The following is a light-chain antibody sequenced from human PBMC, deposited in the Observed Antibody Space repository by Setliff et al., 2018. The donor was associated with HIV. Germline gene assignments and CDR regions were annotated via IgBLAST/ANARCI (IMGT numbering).Light chain of an antibody. CDR1: TSDIGSYNL. V-gene: IGLV2-14*02. CDR3: TSYTSSRTVV. Sequence: QSALTQPASVSGFPGQSITISCTGTTSDIGSYNLVSWYQHHPGKAPKLMIYEVTNRPSGVSDRFSGSKSGNMASLTISGLQAEDEATYYCTSYTSSRTVVFGGGTKGTVL. CDR2: EVT. J-gene: IGLJ2*01.